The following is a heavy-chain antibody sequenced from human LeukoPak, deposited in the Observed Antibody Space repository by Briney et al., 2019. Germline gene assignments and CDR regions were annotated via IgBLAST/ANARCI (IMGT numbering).Heavy chain of an antibody. CDR3: AKDSAGYSYTNFDY. CDR1: GFTFSSYA. J-gene: IGHJ4*02. Sequence: GGSLRLSCAASGFTFSSYAMSWVRQAPGKGLEWVSAISGSGGSTYYEDSVKGRFTISRDNSKNTLYLQMNSLRAEDTAVYYCAKDSAGYSYTNFDYWGQGTLVTVSS. V-gene: IGHV3-23*01. D-gene: IGHD5-18*01. CDR2: ISGSGGST.